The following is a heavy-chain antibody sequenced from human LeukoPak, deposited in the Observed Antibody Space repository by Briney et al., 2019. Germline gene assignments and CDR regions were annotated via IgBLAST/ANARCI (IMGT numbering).Heavy chain of an antibody. CDR1: GFTFSSYA. Sequence: GGSLRLSCAAPGFTFSSYAMSWVRQAPGKGLEWGSAISGSGGSTYYADSVKGRFTISRDNSKNTLYLQMNSLRAEDTAVYYCAKDHSGWYGDYYYYGMDVWGQGTTVTVSS. CDR3: AKDHSGWYGDYYYYGMDV. D-gene: IGHD6-19*01. J-gene: IGHJ6*02. CDR2: ISGSGGST. V-gene: IGHV3-23*01.